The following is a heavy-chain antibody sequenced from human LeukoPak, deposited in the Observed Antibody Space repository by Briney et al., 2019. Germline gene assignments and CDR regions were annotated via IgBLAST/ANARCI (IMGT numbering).Heavy chain of an antibody. CDR1: GGSISSGDYY. V-gene: IGHV4-30-4*01. J-gene: IGHJ4*02. CDR2: IYYSGST. CDR3: ARLGIQLWLTADY. Sequence: SQTLSLTCTVSGGSISSGDYYWGWIRQPPGKGLEWIGYIYYSGSTYYNPSLKSRVTISVDTSKNQFSLRLSAVTAADTAVYYCARLGIQLWLTADYWGQGTLVPVSS. D-gene: IGHD5-18*01.